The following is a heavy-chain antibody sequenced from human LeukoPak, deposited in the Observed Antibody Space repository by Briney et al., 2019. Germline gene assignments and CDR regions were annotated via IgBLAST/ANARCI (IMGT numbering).Heavy chain of an antibody. CDR3: AKDPRSGSHGVY. CDR2: ISGSGGST. D-gene: IGHD3-10*01. CDR1: GLAFSSYS. J-gene: IGHJ4*02. Sequence: GGSLRLSCVASGLAFSSYSMHWVRQAPGKGLEWVSAISGSGGSTYYADSVKGRFTISRDNSKNTLYLQMNSLRAEDTAVYYCAKDPRSGSHGVYWGQGTLVTVSS. V-gene: IGHV3-23*01.